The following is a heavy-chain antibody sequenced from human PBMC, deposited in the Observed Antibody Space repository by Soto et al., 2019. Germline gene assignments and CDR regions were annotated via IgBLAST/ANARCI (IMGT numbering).Heavy chain of an antibody. J-gene: IGHJ6*02. CDR1: GGSISSYY. CDR3: ARSTAKYGMDV. V-gene: IGHV4-59*08. CDR2: IYYSGST. Sequence: SETLSLTCTVSGGSISSYYWSWIRQPPGKGLEWIGYIYYSGSTNYNPSLKSRVTISVDTSKNQFSLKLSSVTAADTAVYYCARSTAKYGMDVWGQGTTVTVSS.